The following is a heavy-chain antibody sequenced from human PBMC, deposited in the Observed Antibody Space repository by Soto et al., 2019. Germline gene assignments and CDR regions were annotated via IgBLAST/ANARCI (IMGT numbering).Heavy chain of an antibody. CDR3: VIELVGASDSYCLDV. J-gene: IGHJ6*02. Sequence: GGSLRLSCAASGFTFSNYGMHWVRQAPGKGLEWVATIWHDGNNKYYADSVRGRFIISRDNSKNRLYLQMNSLRAEDTAVYYCVIELVGASDSYCLDVWGQGTRVAVSS. CDR1: GFTFSNYG. V-gene: IGHV3-33*01. D-gene: IGHD1-26*01. CDR2: IWHDGNNK.